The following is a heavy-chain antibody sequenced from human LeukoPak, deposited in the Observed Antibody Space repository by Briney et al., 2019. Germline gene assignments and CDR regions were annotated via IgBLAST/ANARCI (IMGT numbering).Heavy chain of an antibody. D-gene: IGHD2-15*01. CDR3: AKDLGYEGGLSAFDY. V-gene: IGHV3-23*01. CDR1: GSTFSSYA. J-gene: IGHJ4*02. CDR2: ISDSGTSK. Sequence: GGSLRLSCVASGSTFSSYAMKWVRQDPGKWLEWVSGISDSGTSKYYADSVKSRFTISRDKSKNTLYLQMNNLRAENTAVYYCAKDLGYEGGLSAFDYWGQGTLVTVSS.